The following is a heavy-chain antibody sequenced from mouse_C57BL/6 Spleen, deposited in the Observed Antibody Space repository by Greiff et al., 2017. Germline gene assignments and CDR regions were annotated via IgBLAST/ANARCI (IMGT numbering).Heavy chain of an antibody. CDR1: GYTFTDYN. V-gene: IGHV1-18*01. J-gene: IGHJ3*01. CDR2: INPNNGGT. D-gene: IGHD2-3*01. Sequence: EVQLVESGPELVKPGASVKIPCKASGYTFTDYNMDWVKQSHGKSLEWIGDINPNNGGTIYNQKFKGKATLTVDKSSSTAYMELRSLTSEDTAVYYCARAGDGYYLLFAYWGQGTLVTVSA. CDR3: ARAGDGYYLLFAY.